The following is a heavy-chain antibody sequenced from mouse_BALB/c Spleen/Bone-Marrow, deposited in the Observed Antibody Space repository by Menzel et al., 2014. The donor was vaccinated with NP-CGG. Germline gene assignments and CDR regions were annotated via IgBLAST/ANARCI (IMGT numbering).Heavy chain of an antibody. CDR2: INPGSGST. D-gene: IGHD2-3*01. J-gene: IGHJ2*01. CDR1: GYAFTDYL. V-gene: IGHV1-54*01. Sequence: QVQLQQSGAELVRPGTSVKVSCKASGYAFTDYLMEWLKQRPGQGLEWIGVINPGSGSTNYNEKFKGKATLTAGKSSSTAYMQLSSLTSDDSAVYFCARYDGYFDYWGQGTILTVSS. CDR3: ARYDGYFDY.